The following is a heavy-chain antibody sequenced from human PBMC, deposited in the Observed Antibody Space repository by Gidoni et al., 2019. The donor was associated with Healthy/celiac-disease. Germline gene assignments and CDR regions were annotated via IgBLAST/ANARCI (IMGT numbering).Heavy chain of an antibody. V-gene: IGHV4-34*01. D-gene: IGHD3-9*01. Sequence: QVQLQQWGAGLLKPSETLSLTCAVYGGSFSGYYWSWIRQPPGKGLEWIGEINHSGSTNYNPSLKSRVTISVDTSKNQFSLKLSSVTAADTAVYYCAREGFGWLLYGAFDIWGQGTMVTVSS. CDR3: AREGFGWLLYGAFDI. CDR1: GGSFSGYY. CDR2: INHSGST. J-gene: IGHJ3*02.